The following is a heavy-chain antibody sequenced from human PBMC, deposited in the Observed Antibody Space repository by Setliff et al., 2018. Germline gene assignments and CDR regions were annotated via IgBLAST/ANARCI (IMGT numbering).Heavy chain of an antibody. CDR3: AKEIQPRRGPVYDSSGLAFDY. CDR1: GFAFSTYG. Sequence: GESLRLSCAASGFAFSTYGIHWVRHTPGKGLEWVAYIRYDGSKKDYADYVRGRFTISRDDSKNTVSLQMNSLRAEDTAVYYCAKEIQPRRGPVYDSSGLAFDYWGQGTLVTVSS. CDR2: IRYDGSKK. D-gene: IGHD3-22*01. J-gene: IGHJ4*01. V-gene: IGHV3-30*02.